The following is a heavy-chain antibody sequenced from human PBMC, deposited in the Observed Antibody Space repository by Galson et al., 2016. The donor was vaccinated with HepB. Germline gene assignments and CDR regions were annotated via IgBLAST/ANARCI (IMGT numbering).Heavy chain of an antibody. V-gene: IGHV3-21*06. Sequence: KGLQWVSSISSTGTYIYYADSLKGRFTISRDNAKNSLFLQLDSLRAEDTAVYYCARSAEGYTSSWSNFDYWGQGTLVTVSS. CDR3: ARSAEGYTSSWSNFDY. CDR2: ISSTGTYI. D-gene: IGHD6-13*01. J-gene: IGHJ4*02.